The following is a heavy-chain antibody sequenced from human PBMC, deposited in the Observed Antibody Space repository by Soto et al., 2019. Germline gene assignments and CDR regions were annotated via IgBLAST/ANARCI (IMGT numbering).Heavy chain of an antibody. CDR2: ISAYNGNT. V-gene: IGHV1-18*04. D-gene: IGHD2-2*01. CDR1: GYTFTSYG. Sequence: ASVKVSCKASGYTFTSYGISWVRQAPGQGLEWMGWISAYNGNTNYAQKLQGRVTMTTDTSTSTAYMELRSLRSDDTAVYYCARDYCSSTSCPRTYGMDVWGQGTTVTVS. J-gene: IGHJ6*02. CDR3: ARDYCSSTSCPRTYGMDV.